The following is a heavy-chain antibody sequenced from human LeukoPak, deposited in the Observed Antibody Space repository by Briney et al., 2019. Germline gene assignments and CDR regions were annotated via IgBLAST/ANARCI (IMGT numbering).Heavy chain of an antibody. D-gene: IGHD6-6*01. CDR2: IYSGDSGVST. CDR3: ARSAARLRYYYAMDV. J-gene: IGHJ6*02. CDR1: GFSVSNTY. V-gene: IGHV3-53*04. Sequence: PGGSLRLSCAVSGFSVSNTYMSWVRQAPGKGLEWVSVIYSGDSGVSTYYADSVKGRFTISRHNSKNTLYLQMSSLRAEDTAVYFCARSAARLRYYYAMDVWGQGTTVTVCS.